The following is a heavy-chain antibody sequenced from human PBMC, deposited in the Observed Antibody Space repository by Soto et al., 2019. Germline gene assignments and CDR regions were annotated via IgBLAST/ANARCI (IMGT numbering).Heavy chain of an antibody. CDR2: ISTYSSTI. V-gene: IGHV3-11*01. D-gene: IGHD4-17*01. J-gene: IGHJ4*02. CDR3: ARDMTTVTKYYFDY. Sequence: GGSLRLSCAASGFTFSDYYMTWMRQAPGKGLEWVSFISTYSSTIYYADSVKGRFTISRDNAQNSLYLQMNSLRAEDTAVYDCARDMTTVTKYYFDYWGQGTLVTVSS. CDR1: GFTFSDYY.